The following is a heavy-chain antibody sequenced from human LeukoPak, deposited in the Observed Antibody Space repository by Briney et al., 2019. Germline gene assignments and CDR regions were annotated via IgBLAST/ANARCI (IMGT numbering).Heavy chain of an antibody. V-gene: IGHV4-30-4*08. CDR2: IFYSGST. J-gene: IGHJ3*02. Sequence: SETLSLTCTVSGGSISSGDYYWSWIRQPPGKGPEWIGYIFYSGSTYYTPSLKRRVTISVDTSKNQFSLKLRSVTAADTAVYYCARDREAFDIWGQGTMVTVSS. CDR3: ARDREAFDI. CDR1: GGSISSGDYY.